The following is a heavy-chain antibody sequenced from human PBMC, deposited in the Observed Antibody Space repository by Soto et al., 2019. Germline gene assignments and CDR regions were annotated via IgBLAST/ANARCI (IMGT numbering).Heavy chain of an antibody. Sequence: QVQLQESGPGLVKPSETLSLTCTVSGGSISSYYWSWIRQPPGKGLEWIGYIYYRGSPNYNPPLKSRVTISLDTSKNQFSLKLSSVTAADTAVYYCARQLTTYYYDSSGSADAFDIWGQGTMVTVSS. CDR3: ARQLTTYYYDSSGSADAFDI. D-gene: IGHD3-22*01. CDR1: GGSISSYY. V-gene: IGHV4-59*08. CDR2: IYYRGSP. J-gene: IGHJ3*02.